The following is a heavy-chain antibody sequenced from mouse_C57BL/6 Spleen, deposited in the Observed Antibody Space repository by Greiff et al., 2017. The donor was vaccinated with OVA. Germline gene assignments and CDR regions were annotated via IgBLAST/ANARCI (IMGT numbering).Heavy chain of an antibody. Sequence: QVQLQQSGAELVKPGASVKISCKASGYAFSSYWMNWVKQRPGKGLEWIGQIYPGDGDTNYNGKFKGKATLTADKSSSTAYMQLSSLTSEDSAVYFCATIYDGYYAWFAYWGQGTLVTVSA. CDR3: ATIYDGYYAWFAY. CDR2: IYPGDGDT. J-gene: IGHJ3*01. V-gene: IGHV1-80*01. D-gene: IGHD2-3*01. CDR1: GYAFSSYW.